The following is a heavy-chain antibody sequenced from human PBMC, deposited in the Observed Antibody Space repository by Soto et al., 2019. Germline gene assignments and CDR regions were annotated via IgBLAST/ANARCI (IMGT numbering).Heavy chain of an antibody. V-gene: IGHV3-21*01. CDR2: ISSSSSYI. J-gene: IGHJ4*02. CDR3: ARGLQLWFGELLSPVDY. Sequence: EVQLVESGGGLVKPGGSLRLSCAASGFTFSSYSMNWVRPAPGKGLEWVSSISSSSSYIYYADSVKGRFTISGDNAKNSRCLQMNSLRAEDTAVYYGARGLQLWFGELLSPVDYWGQGTLVTVSS. CDR1: GFTFSSYS. D-gene: IGHD3-10*01.